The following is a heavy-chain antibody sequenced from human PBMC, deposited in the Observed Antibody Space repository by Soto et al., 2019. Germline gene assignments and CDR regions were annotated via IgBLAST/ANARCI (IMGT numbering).Heavy chain of an antibody. CDR3: AKVGIAGPFDYYYYMDV. D-gene: IGHD6-13*01. J-gene: IGHJ6*03. CDR2: ISGSGGST. CDR1: GFTFSSYA. V-gene: IGHV3-23*01. Sequence: GGSLRLSCAASGFTFSSYAMSWVRQAPGKGLEWVSAISGSGGSTYYADSMKGRFTISRDNSKNTLYLQMNSLRAEDTAVYYCAKVGIAGPFDYYYYMDVWGKGTTVTVSS.